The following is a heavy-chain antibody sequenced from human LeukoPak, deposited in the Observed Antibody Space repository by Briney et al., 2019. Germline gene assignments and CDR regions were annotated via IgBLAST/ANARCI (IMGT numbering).Heavy chain of an antibody. CDR2: ISYDGSNK. CDR3: ATVSQLMRAFDI. V-gene: IGHV3-30*03. Sequence: GRSLRLSCAASGFTFSSYGMHWVRQAPGKGLEWVAVISYDGSNKYYADSVKGRFTISRDNSKNTLYLQMNSLRAEDTAVYYCATVSQLMRAFDIWGQGTMVTVSS. J-gene: IGHJ3*02. CDR1: GFTFSSYG. D-gene: IGHD2-2*01.